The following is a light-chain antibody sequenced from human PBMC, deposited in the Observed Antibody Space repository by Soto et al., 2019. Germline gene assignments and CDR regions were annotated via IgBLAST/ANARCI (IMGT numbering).Light chain of an antibody. V-gene: IGLV2-14*01. CDR1: SSDVGAYNY. J-gene: IGLJ1*01. CDR3: STYTISSTYV. Sequence: QSALTQPASVSGSPGQSIAISCTGTSSDVGAYNYVSWYQQYPGKAPKLVIYDVTNRPSGVSNRSSGSKSGSTASLTISGLQAEDEADYYCSTYTISSTYVFGTGTKLTVL. CDR2: DVT.